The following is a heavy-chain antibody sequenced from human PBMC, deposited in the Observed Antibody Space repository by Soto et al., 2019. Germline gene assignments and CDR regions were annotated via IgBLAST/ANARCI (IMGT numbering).Heavy chain of an antibody. D-gene: IGHD1-26*01. CDR3: TRAAIRGELLDY. J-gene: IGHJ4*02. CDR1: GFTFNNYG. Sequence: QVQLVESGGGVVQAGRSLRLSCAASGFTFNNYGMHWVRQAPGKGLEWVALIWHDGSKKAYADSVKGRFTISRDNSKNTLNLQTNSLRVEDTAVYYCTRAAIRGELLDYWGQGTQVTVSS. CDR2: IWHDGSKK. V-gene: IGHV3-33*01.